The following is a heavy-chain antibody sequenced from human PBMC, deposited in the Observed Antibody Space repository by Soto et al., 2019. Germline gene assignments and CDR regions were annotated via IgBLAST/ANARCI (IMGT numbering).Heavy chain of an antibody. Sequence: GGSLRLSCAASGFTFSSYGMHWVRQAPGKGLEWVAVISYDGSNKYYADSVKGRFTISRDNSKNTLYLQMNSLRAEDTAVYYWEKDDILTGYPVDYWGQGTLVTVSS. CDR3: EKDDILTGYPVDY. CDR2: ISYDGSNK. D-gene: IGHD3-9*01. J-gene: IGHJ4*02. V-gene: IGHV3-30*18. CDR1: GFTFSSYG.